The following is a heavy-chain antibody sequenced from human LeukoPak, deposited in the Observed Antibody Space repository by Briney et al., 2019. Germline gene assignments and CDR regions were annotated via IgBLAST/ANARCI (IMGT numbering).Heavy chain of an antibody. J-gene: IGHJ4*02. CDR1: GFIFSTYA. V-gene: IGHV3-23*01. Sequence: GGSLRLSCAASGFIFSTYAMNWVRQAPGKGLEWVSVIVGSGGGIYYADSVKGRFTISRDNSKNTLYLQMNSLRAEDTAVYYCVKGRQPDSRYNFDYWGQGTLVTVSS. CDR3: VKGRQPDSRYNFDY. CDR2: IVGSGGGI. D-gene: IGHD5-12*01.